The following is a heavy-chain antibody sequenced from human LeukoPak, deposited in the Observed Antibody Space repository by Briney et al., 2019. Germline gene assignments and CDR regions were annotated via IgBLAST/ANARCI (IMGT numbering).Heavy chain of an antibody. J-gene: IGHJ5*02. CDR3: ARYHGSGSPSVNWFDP. CDR2: IYHSGGT. D-gene: IGHD3-10*01. V-gene: IGHV4-4*02. Sequence: SETLSLTCAVSGGSISSSNWWSWVRQPPGKGLEWIGEIYHSGGTNYNPSLKSRVTISVDKSKNQFSLKLSSVTAADTAVYYCARYHGSGSPSVNWFDPWGQGTLVTVSS. CDR1: GGSISSSNW.